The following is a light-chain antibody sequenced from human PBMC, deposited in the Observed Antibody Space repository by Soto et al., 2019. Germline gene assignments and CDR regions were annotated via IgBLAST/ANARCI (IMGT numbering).Light chain of an antibody. CDR1: SSNIGDND. J-gene: IGLJ3*02. Sequence: QCVLTQPPSVSAAPGQRVTISCSGKSSNIGDNDVAWFRHPPGTAPELLIYDDTKRPSGIPDRISGSKSGTSATLGISGLQTGDEADYYCGTWDSSLSAVVFGGGTKVTVL. CDR2: DDT. CDR3: GTWDSSLSAVV. V-gene: IGLV1-51*01.